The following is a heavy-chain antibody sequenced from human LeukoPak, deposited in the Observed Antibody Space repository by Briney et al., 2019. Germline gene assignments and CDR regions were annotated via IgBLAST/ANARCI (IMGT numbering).Heavy chain of an antibody. CDR2: ISGSGGTT. CDR1: GFTFSSSA. Sequence: GGSLRLSCAGSGFTFSSSAMTWVRQAPGKGLEWVSAISGSGGTTYYADSVKGRFTISRDNSKNTLFLQMNSLRAEDTAVYYCARDGIGLRTPLDYWGQGTLVTVSS. D-gene: IGHD4-17*01. J-gene: IGHJ4*02. V-gene: IGHV3-23*01. CDR3: ARDGIGLRTPLDY.